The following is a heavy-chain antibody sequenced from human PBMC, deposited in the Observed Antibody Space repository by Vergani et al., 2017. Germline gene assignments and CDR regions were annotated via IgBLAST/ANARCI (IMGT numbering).Heavy chain of an antibody. CDR3: AKLPDVDTAMVTRY. CDR2: ISWDGGST. J-gene: IGHJ4*02. V-gene: IGHV3-43*01. Sequence: EVQLVESGGVVVQPGGSLRLPCAASGFTFDDYTMHWVRQAPGKGLEWVSLISWDGGSTYYADSVKGRFTISRDNSKNSLYLQMNSLRTEDTALYYCAKLPDVDTAMVTRYWGQGTLVTVSS. CDR1: GFTFDDYT. D-gene: IGHD5-18*01.